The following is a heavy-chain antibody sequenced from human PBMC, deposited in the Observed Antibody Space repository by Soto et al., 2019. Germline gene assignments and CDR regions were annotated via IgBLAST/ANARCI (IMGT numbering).Heavy chain of an antibody. Sequence: DVQLVESGGGLIQPGESLRLSCAAFGLTVSGKKYVAWVRQAPGKGLEWVSALYDVDGSFYADSVKGRFTTSSDSSKTTVYLQTNGLRPDGTAVYHCASWHEREHAYDVWGQGTTVIVSS. CDR1: GLTVSGKKY. D-gene: IGHD1-1*01. CDR2: LYDVDGS. CDR3: ASWHEREHAYDV. J-gene: IGHJ3*01. V-gene: IGHV3-53*01.